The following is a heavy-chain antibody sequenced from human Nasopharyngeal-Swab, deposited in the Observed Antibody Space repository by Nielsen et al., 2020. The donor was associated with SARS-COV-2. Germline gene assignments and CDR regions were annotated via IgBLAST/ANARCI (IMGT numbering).Heavy chain of an antibody. J-gene: IGHJ6*02. Sequence: SETLTLTCTVSGGSISSYYWSWIRQPPGKGLEWIGYIYYSGSTNYNPSLKSRVTILVDTSKNQFSLKLSSVTAADTAVYYCARLTYSYESYYYYYGMDVWGQGTTVTVSS. CDR3: ARLTYSYESYYYYYGMDV. CDR2: IYYSGST. D-gene: IGHD5-18*01. CDR1: GGSISSYY. V-gene: IGHV4-59*08.